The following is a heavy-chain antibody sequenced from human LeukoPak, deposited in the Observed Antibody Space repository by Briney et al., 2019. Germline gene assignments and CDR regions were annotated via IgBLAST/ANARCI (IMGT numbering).Heavy chain of an antibody. CDR1: GGSINSYY. J-gene: IGHJ4*02. V-gene: IGHV4-59*01. CDR3: ARSGRTGTTIEF. Sequence: SETLSLTCTVSGGSINSYYWSWIRQPPGEGLEWIGHVYYSGGTNYGPSLKSRVTISVDTSRNQFSLKLSSVTAADTAVYYCARSGRTGTTIEFWGQGTLVTVSS. CDR2: VYYSGGT. D-gene: IGHD1-1*01.